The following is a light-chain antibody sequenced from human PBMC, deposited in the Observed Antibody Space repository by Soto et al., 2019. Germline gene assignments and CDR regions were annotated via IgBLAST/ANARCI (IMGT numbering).Light chain of an antibody. V-gene: IGKV3D-15*01. CDR1: ESLSYF. CDR2: AVS. CDR3: QSYSDWHFA. Sequence: DIVMTQSPAPLSASLGERVTLSCRASESLSYFLAWYQHKPGQSPRLIIYAVSTRLAGVSSRFSGGGSATDVAPTISSLQSEDFAVYYCQSYSDWHFAFGQGTKLEIK. J-gene: IGKJ2*01.